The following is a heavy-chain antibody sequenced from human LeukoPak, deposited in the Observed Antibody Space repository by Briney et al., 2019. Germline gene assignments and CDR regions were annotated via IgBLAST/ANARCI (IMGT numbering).Heavy chain of an antibody. V-gene: IGHV3-30-3*01. CDR3: AMALVDTAMVPID. J-gene: IGHJ4*02. D-gene: IGHD5-18*01. CDR1: GFTVSSNY. Sequence: PGGSLRLSCAASGFTVSSNYMSWVRQAPGKGLEWVAVISYDGSNKYYADSVKGRFTISRDNSKNTLYLQMNSLRAEDTAVYYCAMALVDTAMVPIDWGQGTLVTVSS. CDR2: ISYDGSNK.